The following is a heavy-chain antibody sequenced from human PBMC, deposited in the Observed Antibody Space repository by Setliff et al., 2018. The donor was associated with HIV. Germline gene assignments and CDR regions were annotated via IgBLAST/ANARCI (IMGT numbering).Heavy chain of an antibody. D-gene: IGHD6-6*01. V-gene: IGHV1-69*05. Sequence: SVKVSCKASGGTFSSYAISWVRQAPGQGLEWMGGIIPIFGTANYAQKFQGRVTITTDESTSTAYMELSSLRSEDTAVHYCARDRAARPHPRYFDLWGRGTLVTVSS. CDR3: ARDRAARPHPRYFDL. CDR2: IIPIFGTA. CDR1: GGTFSSYA. J-gene: IGHJ2*01.